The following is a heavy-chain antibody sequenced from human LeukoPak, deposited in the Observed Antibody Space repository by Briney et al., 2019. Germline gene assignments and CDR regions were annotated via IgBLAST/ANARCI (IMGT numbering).Heavy chain of an antibody. CDR2: IYYSGST. V-gene: IGHV4-39*07. CDR3: AREAYYYGSGSYYKGGFDY. D-gene: IGHD3-10*01. CDR1: GGPISSSSYY. Sequence: SETLSLTCTVSGGPISSSSYYWGWIRQPPGKGLEWIGSIYYSGSTYYNPSLKSRVTISVDTSKNQFSLKLSSVTAADTAVYYCAREAYYYGSGSYYKGGFDYWGQGTLVTVSS. J-gene: IGHJ4*02.